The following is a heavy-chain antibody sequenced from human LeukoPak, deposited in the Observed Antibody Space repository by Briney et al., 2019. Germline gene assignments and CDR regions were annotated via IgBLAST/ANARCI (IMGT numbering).Heavy chain of an antibody. CDR1: GFTFSSYS. D-gene: IGHD3-3*01. Sequence: GGSLRLSCAASGFTFSSYSMNWVRQAPGKGLEWVSSISSSSSYIYYADSVKGRFTISRDNAKNSLYPQMNSLRAEDTAVYYCARDSLNDFWSGYYSNWFDPWGQGTLVTVSS. CDR3: ARDSLNDFWSGYYSNWFDP. CDR2: ISSSSSYI. V-gene: IGHV3-21*01. J-gene: IGHJ5*02.